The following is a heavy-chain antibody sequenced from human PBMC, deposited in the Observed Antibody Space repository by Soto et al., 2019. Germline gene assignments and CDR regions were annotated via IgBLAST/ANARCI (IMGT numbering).Heavy chain of an antibody. Sequence: ASVKVSCKASGYTFTSYGISWVRQAPGQGLEWMGWTSAYNGNTNYAQKLQGRVTMTTDTSTSTAYMELRSLRSDDTAVYYCARDPLLLNWNDGLDYYYYGMDVWGQGTTGTVSS. CDR2: TSAYNGNT. CDR1: GYTFTSYG. CDR3: ARDPLLLNWNDGLDYYYYGMDV. J-gene: IGHJ6*02. V-gene: IGHV1-18*01. D-gene: IGHD1-1*01.